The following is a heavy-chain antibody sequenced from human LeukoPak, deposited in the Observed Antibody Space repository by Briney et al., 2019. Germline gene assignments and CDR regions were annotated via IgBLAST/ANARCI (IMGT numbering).Heavy chain of an antibody. V-gene: IGHV5-51*01. J-gene: IGHJ4*02. Sequence: GESLKISCKGSGYSFTSYWIGWVRQMPGKRLEWMGITYPGDSDTRYSPSFQGQVTISADKSISTAYLQWSSLKASDTAMYYCARSQTWYYYDSSGYYETPYDFDYWGQGTLVTVSS. CDR2: TYPGDSDT. CDR1: GYSFTSYW. CDR3: ARSQTWYYYDSSGYYETPYDFDY. D-gene: IGHD3-22*01.